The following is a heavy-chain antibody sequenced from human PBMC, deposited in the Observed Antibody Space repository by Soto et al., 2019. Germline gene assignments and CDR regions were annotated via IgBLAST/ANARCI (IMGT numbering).Heavy chain of an antibody. Sequence: GGSLRLSCAASGFTVSSNYMSWVRQAPGKGLEWVSVIYSGGSTYYADSVKGRFTISRDNSKNTLYLQMNSLRAEDTAVYYCARDKYHGSGDAFDIWGQGTMVTVSS. D-gene: IGHD3-10*01. CDR1: GFTVSSNY. CDR3: ARDKYHGSGDAFDI. CDR2: IYSGGST. J-gene: IGHJ3*02. V-gene: IGHV3-66*01.